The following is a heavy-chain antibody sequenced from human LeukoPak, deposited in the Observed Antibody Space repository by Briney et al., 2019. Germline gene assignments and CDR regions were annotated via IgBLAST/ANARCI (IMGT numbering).Heavy chain of an antibody. J-gene: IGHJ1*01. CDR1: GFTFSSYA. D-gene: IGHD3-22*01. Sequence: GGSLRLSCAASGFTFSSYAMSWVRQAPGKGLEWVSAISGSGGSTYYADSVRGRSTISRDNSKNTLYLQMNSLRAEDTAVYYCAKVAMIVVVITTGYFQHWGQGTLVTVSS. CDR2: ISGSGGST. CDR3: AKVAMIVVVITTGYFQH. V-gene: IGHV3-23*01.